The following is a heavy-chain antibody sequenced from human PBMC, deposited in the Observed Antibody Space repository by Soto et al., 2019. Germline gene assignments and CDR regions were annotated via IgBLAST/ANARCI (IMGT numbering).Heavy chain of an antibody. CDR2: IHYSGSI. CDR1: GGSISTDHYH. Sequence: QVQLQESGPGLVRPSQTLSLTCTVSGGSISTDHYHWTWIRQAPGKGLEWIGYIHYSGSIQFNPSLQSRGSTSVDTSKNLFSLRLSSVTAADTAVDFCAREDDGGDRDYYGLDVWGQGTTVTVSS. V-gene: IGHV4-30-4*01. J-gene: IGHJ6*02. CDR3: AREDDGGDRDYYGLDV. D-gene: IGHD2-21*02.